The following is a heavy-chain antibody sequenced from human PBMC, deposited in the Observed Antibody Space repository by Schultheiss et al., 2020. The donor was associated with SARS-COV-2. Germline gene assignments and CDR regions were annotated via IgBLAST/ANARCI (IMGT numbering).Heavy chain of an antibody. J-gene: IGHJ4*02. D-gene: IGHD5-18*01. V-gene: IGHV1-18*01. Sequence: GESLKISCKASGYTFTSYGISWVRQAPGQGLEWMGWISAYNGNTNYAQKLQGRVTMTTDTSTSTAYMELRSLRSDDTAVYYCARDWGYTAMAPRQFDYWGQGTLVTVSS. CDR1: GYTFTSYG. CDR3: ARDWGYTAMAPRQFDY. CDR2: ISAYNGNT.